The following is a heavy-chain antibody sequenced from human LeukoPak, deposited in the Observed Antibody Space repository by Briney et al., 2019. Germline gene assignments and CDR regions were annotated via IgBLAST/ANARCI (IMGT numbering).Heavy chain of an antibody. D-gene: IGHD3-10*01. CDR1: GGTFSSYA. CDR2: IIPIFGTT. J-gene: IGHJ4*02. CDR3: APYGSGSRDY. Sequence: SVKVSFKASGGTFSSYAISWVRQAPGQGLEWMGGIIPIFGTTNYAQKFHGRVTITADESTSTAYMELSSLRSEDTAVYYCAPYGSGSRDYWGQGTLVTVSS. V-gene: IGHV1-69*01.